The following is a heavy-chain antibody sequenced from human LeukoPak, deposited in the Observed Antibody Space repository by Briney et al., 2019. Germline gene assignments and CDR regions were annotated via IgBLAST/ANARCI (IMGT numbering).Heavy chain of an antibody. J-gene: IGHJ6*03. D-gene: IGHD3-16*02. CDR3: AKGSGPFIGYVWGSYRYAPDYYMDV. V-gene: IGHV3-23*01. Sequence: GGSLRLSCAASGFTFSSYGMSWVRQAPGKGLEWVSAISGSGGSTYYADSVKGRFTISRDNSKSTLYLQMNSLRAEDTAVYYCAKGSGPFIGYVWGSYRYAPDYYMDVWGKGTTVTISS. CDR2: ISGSGGST. CDR1: GFTFSSYG.